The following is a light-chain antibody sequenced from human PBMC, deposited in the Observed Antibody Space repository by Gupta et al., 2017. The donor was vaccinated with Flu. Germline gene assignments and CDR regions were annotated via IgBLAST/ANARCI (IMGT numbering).Light chain of an antibody. CDR1: QSVDKN. CDR2: GAS. Sequence: EVVLTQSPATLSVSLGERATLSCRASQSVDKNLAWYQQKPGQAPRLIIFGASNRATGCPARFSGSGSGTEFTLTISGLQSEDFAVYYSQQFGATFGQGTKL. CDR3: QQFGAT. V-gene: IGKV3-15*01. J-gene: IGKJ2*01.